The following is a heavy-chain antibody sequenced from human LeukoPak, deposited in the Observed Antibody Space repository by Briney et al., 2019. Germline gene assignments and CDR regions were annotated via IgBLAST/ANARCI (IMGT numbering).Heavy chain of an antibody. CDR2: ISSSNTTI. Sequence: GGSLRLSCAASGFTFSTYSFNWVRQAPGKGLEWVSYISSSNTTIYYVDSVKGRFTISRDNAKNSLYLQMNSLRVEDTAVYYCARGTVGAFGYWGQGTLVTVSS. D-gene: IGHD1-26*01. V-gene: IGHV3-48*04. CDR1: GFTFSTYS. CDR3: ARGTVGAFGY. J-gene: IGHJ4*02.